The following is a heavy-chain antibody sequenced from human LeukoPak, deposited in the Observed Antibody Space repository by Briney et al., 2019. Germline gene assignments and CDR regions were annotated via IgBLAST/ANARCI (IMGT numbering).Heavy chain of an antibody. J-gene: IGHJ3*02. Sequence: PGRSLRLSCAASGFTFSSYGMHWVRQAPGKGLEWVAVISYDGSNKYYADSVKGRFTISRDNSKNTLYLQMNSLRAEDTAVYYCAKVRHYGDYVRTAFDIWGQGTMVTVSS. CDR2: ISYDGSNK. CDR1: GFTFSSYG. V-gene: IGHV3-30*18. CDR3: AKVRHYGDYVRTAFDI. D-gene: IGHD4-17*01.